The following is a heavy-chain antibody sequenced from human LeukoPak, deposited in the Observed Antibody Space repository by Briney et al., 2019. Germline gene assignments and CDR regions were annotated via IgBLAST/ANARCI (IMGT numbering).Heavy chain of an antibody. J-gene: IGHJ4*02. D-gene: IGHD7-27*01. CDR2: IYGDGSST. Sequence: GGSLRLSCVASGFTFKSHWMHWVRQSPGKGLEWVSFIYGDGSSTGYADSVKGRFTISRDNAKNTLSLQMNNLRVEDTAVNYCARDVVWGFDYWGQGILVTVSS. CDR1: GFTFKSHW. CDR3: ARDVVWGFDY. V-gene: IGHV3-74*01.